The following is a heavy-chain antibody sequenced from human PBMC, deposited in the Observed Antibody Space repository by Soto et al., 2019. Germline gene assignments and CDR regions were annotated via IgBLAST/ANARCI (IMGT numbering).Heavy chain of an antibody. J-gene: IGHJ4*02. Sequence: GSLRLSCAASGFTFSTYTMNWVRQAPGKGLEWVSSITGSSSYIYYADSVKGRFTISRDNAKNSLYLQMNSLRAKDTAVYYCARDPASRTSGFYYYFDYWGQGTPVTAPQ. CDR2: ITGSSSYI. CDR3: ARDPASRTSGFYYYFDY. V-gene: IGHV3-21*01. CDR1: GFTFSTYT. D-gene: IGHD3-22*01.